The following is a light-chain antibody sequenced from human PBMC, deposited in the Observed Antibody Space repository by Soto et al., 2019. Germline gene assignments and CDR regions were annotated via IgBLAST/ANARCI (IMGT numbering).Light chain of an antibody. Sequence: DIQMTQSPSSLSASVGDRVTITCRASQGISNYLAWYQQKPGKVPKLLIYAASTLQSGVPSRFSGSGSGTNFILTISGRQRENVTTYTCQKNNSAPLTFGGGP. CDR1: QGISNY. V-gene: IGKV1-27*01. CDR3: QKNNSAPLT. J-gene: IGKJ4*01. CDR2: AAS.